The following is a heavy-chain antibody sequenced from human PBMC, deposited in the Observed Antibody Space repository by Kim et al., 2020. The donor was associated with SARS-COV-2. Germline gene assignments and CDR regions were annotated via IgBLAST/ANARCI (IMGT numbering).Heavy chain of an antibody. CDR3: AKQKQQLALFEFDY. CDR1: GFSFSTYG. J-gene: IGHJ4*02. D-gene: IGHD6-13*01. V-gene: IGHV3-30*18. Sequence: GGSLRLSCAASGFSFSTYGMHWVRQAPGKGLEWVAVISYDGSNKYYADSVKGRFTFSRDNSKNTLYLQMNSLRAEDTAVYYCAKQKQQLALFEFDYRGQGTLVTVSS. CDR2: ISYDGSNK.